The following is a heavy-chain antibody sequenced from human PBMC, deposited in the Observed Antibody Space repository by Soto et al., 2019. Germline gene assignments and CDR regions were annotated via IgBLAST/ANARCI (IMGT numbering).Heavy chain of an antibody. D-gene: IGHD6-13*01. CDR1: GGSISSGGYS. J-gene: IGHJ4*02. CDR3: AREKPYSSSWYHDY. CDR2: IYHSGST. V-gene: IGHV4-30-2*01. Sequence: SETLSLTCAVSGGSISSGGYSWSWIRQPPGKGLEWIGYIYHSGSTYYNPSLKSRVTISVDRSKNQFSLKLSSVTAADTAVYYCAREKPYSSSWYHDYWGQGTLVTVSS.